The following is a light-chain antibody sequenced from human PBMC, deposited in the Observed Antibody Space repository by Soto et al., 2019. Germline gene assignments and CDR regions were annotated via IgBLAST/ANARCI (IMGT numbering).Light chain of an antibody. J-gene: IGKJ2*01. CDR3: QXYNIWSLYT. CDR1: QSVGSD. CDR2: GAA. V-gene: IGKV3-15*01. Sequence: EIVMTQSPATLSVSPGDRATLSCRASQSVGSDLAWYQLKPGQAPRLLIYGAATRATGIPARFSGSGSRTEFSLTISSLQSEDFAVYYCQXYNIWSLYTFGQGTKLEIK.